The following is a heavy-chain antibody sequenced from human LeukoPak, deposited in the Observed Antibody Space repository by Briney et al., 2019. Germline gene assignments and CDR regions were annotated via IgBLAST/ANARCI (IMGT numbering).Heavy chain of an antibody. CDR2: IYYTGKT. CDR3: ARDFGSSSWGWFDP. D-gene: IGHD6-6*01. V-gene: IGHV4-34*10. CDR1: GGSFSGYY. J-gene: IGHJ5*02. Sequence: KPSETLSLTCAVYGGSFSGYYWSWIRQPPGKGLEWIGSIYYTGKTYYNASLKSRISISLETSKNQFSLMLNSVTAADTAMYYCARDFGSSSWGWFDPWGQGTMVIVSS.